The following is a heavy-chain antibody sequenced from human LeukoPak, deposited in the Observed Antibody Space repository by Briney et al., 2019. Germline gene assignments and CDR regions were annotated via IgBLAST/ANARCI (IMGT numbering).Heavy chain of an antibody. CDR2: IYSSGSP. V-gene: IGHV4-4*07. CDR3: ARVGGSSYLDAFDI. CDR1: GVSISSYY. J-gene: IGHJ3*02. D-gene: IGHD1-26*01. Sequence: PSETLSLTCTVSGVSISSYYWIWVRQPAGKGLEWIGRIYSSGSPNYSPSLKSRVSMSLDASKNQFSLKVNSVTAADTAVYYCARVGGSSYLDAFDIWGPGTMVTVSS.